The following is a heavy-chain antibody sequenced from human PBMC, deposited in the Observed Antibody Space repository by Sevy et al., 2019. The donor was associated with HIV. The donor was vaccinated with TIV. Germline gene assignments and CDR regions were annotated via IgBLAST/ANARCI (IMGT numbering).Heavy chain of an antibody. J-gene: IGHJ3*02. D-gene: IGHD3-3*01. CDR3: TTVPALYYDFWSGYLYDAFDI. V-gene: IGHV3-15*01. CDR2: IKSKTDGGTT. Sequence: GGSLRLSCAASGFTFSNAWMSWVRQAPGKGLEWVGRIKSKTDGGTTDYAAPVKGRFTITRDDSKKTLYLQMNSLKTEDTAVYYCTTVPALYYDFWSGYLYDAFDIWGQGTMVTVSS. CDR1: GFTFSNAW.